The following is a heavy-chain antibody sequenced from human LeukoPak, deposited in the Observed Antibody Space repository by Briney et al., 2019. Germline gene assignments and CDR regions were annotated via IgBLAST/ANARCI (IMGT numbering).Heavy chain of an antibody. CDR2: ISSTSYYI. Sequence: PGRSLRLSCAASGFTFSSYSMNWVRQAPGKGLEWVSSISSTSYYIYYADSVKGRFTISRDNSKNTLYLQMNSLRAEDTAVYYCTRDLDSYFDYWGQGTLVTVSS. CDR1: GFTFSSYS. CDR3: TRDLDSYFDY. J-gene: IGHJ4*02. V-gene: IGHV3-21*01.